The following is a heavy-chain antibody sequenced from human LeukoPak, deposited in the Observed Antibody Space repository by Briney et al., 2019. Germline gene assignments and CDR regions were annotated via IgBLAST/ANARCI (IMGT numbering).Heavy chain of an antibody. CDR2: IYYSGST. J-gene: IGHJ6*03. V-gene: IGHV4-59*01. CDR1: GGSISSYY. CDR3: ARGGPEWFGGPVRHCYMDV. D-gene: IGHD3-10*01. Sequence: PSETLSLTCTVSGGSISSYYWSWIRQPPGKGLEWIGYIYYSGSTNYNPSLKSRVTISVDTSKNQFSLKLSSVTAADTAVYYCARGGPEWFGGPVRHCYMDVWGKGTTVTVSS.